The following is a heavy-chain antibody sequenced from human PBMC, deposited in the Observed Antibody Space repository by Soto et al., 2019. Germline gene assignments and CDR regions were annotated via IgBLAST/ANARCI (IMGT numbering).Heavy chain of an antibody. Sequence: GASVKVSCKASGGTFSSYAISWVRQAPGQGLEWMGGIIPIFGTANYAQKFQGRVTITADESTSTAYVELSSLRSEDTAVYYCAGYNWNDVWSPFPDYWGQGTLVTVSS. V-gene: IGHV1-69*13. CDR2: IIPIFGTA. CDR1: GGTFSSYA. J-gene: IGHJ4*02. D-gene: IGHD1-20*01. CDR3: AGYNWNDVWSPFPDY.